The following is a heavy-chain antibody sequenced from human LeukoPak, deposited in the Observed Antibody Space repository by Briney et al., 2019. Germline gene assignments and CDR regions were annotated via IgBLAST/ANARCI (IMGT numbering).Heavy chain of an antibody. V-gene: IGHV4-39*01. CDR2: MSYVGIT. CDR3: TRLPLDYSLDH. Sequence: SETLSLTCTVSGDSISSTTYWWGWIRQSPGKGLEWIGSMSYVGITSYNPSLKSRATISVDTSKNQFSLMLNSVTAADTAVYYCTRLPLDYSLDHWVQATPVSVSS. D-gene: IGHD4-11*01. CDR1: GDSISSTTYW. J-gene: IGHJ4*02.